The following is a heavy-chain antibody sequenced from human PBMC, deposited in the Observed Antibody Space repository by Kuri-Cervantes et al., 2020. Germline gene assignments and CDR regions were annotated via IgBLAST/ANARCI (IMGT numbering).Heavy chain of an antibody. CDR2: IYYSGTT. V-gene: IGHV4-31*03. CDR1: GGSISSGGYY. D-gene: IGHD4-23*01. Sequence: SETLSLTCTISGGSISSGGYYWSWIRQHPGKGLEWIAYIYYSGTTHYNPSLKSRLTISVDTSKNQFSLKLTSVTAADTAVYYCARDYGGNSLLTFLDYWGQGTLVTVSS. J-gene: IGHJ4*02. CDR3: ARDYGGNSLLTFLDY.